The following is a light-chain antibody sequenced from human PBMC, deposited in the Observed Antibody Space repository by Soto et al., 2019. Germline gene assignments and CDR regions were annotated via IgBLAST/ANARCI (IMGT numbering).Light chain of an antibody. CDR1: QSLLHSNGYTY. J-gene: IGKJ1*01. CDR2: LGS. Sequence: DIVMPQSPLSLPVTPGEPASISCRSSQSLLHSNGYTYLDWYLQKPGQSPQLLIYLGSNRASGVPDRFSGSGSGTDFTLKISRVEAEDVGVYYCMQALQTPMTFGQGTKVEIK. V-gene: IGKV2-28*01. CDR3: MQALQTPMT.